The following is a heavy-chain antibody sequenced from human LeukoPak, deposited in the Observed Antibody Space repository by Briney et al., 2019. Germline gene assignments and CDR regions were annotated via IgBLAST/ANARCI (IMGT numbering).Heavy chain of an antibody. CDR2: VRYDETNK. J-gene: IGHJ6*03. CDR1: GFTFDNYG. Sequence: GGSLRLSCAASGFTFDNYGMHWVRQAPGKGLEWVAFVRYDETNKYYVDSVKGRFTISRDNSKNTLYLQMNSLRVEDTAIYYCAKTHGPYCSGGTCLDYYYMDVWGKGATVTVSS. D-gene: IGHD2-15*01. CDR3: AKTHGPYCSGGTCLDYYYMDV. V-gene: IGHV3-30*02.